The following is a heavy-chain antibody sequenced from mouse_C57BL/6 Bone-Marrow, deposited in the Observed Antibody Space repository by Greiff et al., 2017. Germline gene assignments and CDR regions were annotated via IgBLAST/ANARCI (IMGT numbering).Heavy chain of an antibody. J-gene: IGHJ4*01. D-gene: IGHD2-3*01. CDR3: TTVGDDGYYDAMDY. Sequence: VHVKQSGAELVRPGASVKLSCTASGFNIKDDYMHWVKQRPEQGLEWIGWIDPENGDTEYASKFQGKATITADTSSNTAYLQLSSLTSEDTAVYYCTTVGDDGYYDAMDYWGQGTSVTVSS. CDR1: GFNIKDDY. CDR2: IDPENGDT. V-gene: IGHV14-4*01.